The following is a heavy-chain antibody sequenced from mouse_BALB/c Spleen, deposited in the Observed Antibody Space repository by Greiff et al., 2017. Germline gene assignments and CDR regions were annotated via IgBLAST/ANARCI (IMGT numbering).Heavy chain of an antibody. D-gene: IGHD2-10*01. CDR3: ASPYYGNYDAMDY. V-gene: IGHV5-17*02. CDR1: GFTFSSFG. Sequence: DVHLVESGGGLVQPGGSRKLSCAASGFTFSSFGMHWVRQAPEKGLEWVAYISSGSSTIYYADTVKGRFTISRDNPKNTLFLQMTSLRSEDTAMYYCASPYYGNYDAMDYWGQGTSVTVSS. CDR2: ISSGSSTI. J-gene: IGHJ4*01.